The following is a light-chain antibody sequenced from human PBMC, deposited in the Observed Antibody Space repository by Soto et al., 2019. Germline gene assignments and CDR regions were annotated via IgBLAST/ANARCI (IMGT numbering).Light chain of an antibody. CDR3: QQREDWPLT. V-gene: IGKV3-11*01. Sequence: EIVLTQSPGTLSLSPGERATLSCRASQSINTYLAWYQQRSGQAPRLLIYDASNRATGIPARFSGSGSGTDFTLTISSLEPGDSAIYYCQQREDWPLTFGGGTRVEIK. CDR2: DAS. J-gene: IGKJ4*01. CDR1: QSINTY.